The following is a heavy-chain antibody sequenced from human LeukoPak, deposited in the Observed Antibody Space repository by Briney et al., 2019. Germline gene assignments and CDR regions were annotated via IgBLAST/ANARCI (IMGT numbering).Heavy chain of an antibody. CDR1: GFTVSNDY. D-gene: IGHD7-27*01. V-gene: IGHV3-66*02. CDR2: IYADGTT. CDR3: ARDCAGAQNWVALDP. Sequence: PGGSLRLSCAASGFTVSNDYMAWVRQDPGKGLEWVSLIYADGTTFYTDSVKGRFTMSRDNFKNTLYLQMNSLRPEDTALYYCARDCAGAQNWVALDPWGQGTLVTVSS. J-gene: IGHJ5*02.